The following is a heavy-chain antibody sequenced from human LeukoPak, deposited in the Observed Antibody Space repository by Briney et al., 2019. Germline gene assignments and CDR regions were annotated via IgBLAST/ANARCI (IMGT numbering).Heavy chain of an antibody. V-gene: IGHV1-69*04. CDR3: ARDGAPDSDFWSGYPVGP. CDR1: GGTVSSYA. D-gene: IGHD3-3*01. J-gene: IGHJ5*02. CDR2: IIPILGIA. Sequence: GASVKVSCKASGGTVSSYAISWVPQAPGQGLEWMGRIIPILGIANYAQKFQGRVTITADKSTSTAYMELSSLRSEDTAVYYCARDGAPDSDFWSGYPVGPWGQGTLVTVSS.